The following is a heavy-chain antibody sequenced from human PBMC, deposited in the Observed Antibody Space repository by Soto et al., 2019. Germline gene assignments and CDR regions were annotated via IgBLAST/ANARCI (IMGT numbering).Heavy chain of an antibody. D-gene: IGHD6-19*01. CDR2: ISDDCGTT. CDR1: GFTFTSHA. J-gene: IGHJ6*04. Sequence: EVQLLESGGGLVQPGGSLRLSCVASGFTFTSHAMTWVRQAPGKGLEWVSWISDDCGTTYYADSVHGRFTTSRDNSKTAVYLQMNSLRDEDTAVYHCARVMSPVFQQWYGMDVWGKVTTVTFSS. V-gene: IGHV3-23*01. CDR3: ARVMSPVFQQWYGMDV.